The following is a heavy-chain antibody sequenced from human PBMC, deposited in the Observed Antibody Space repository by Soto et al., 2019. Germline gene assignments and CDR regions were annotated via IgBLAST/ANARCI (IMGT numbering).Heavy chain of an antibody. CDR2: THFTGSA. Sequence: QVQLQESGPGLVKPSQTVSLTCTVSGGSISSGGYYWYWIRHHPGKGLEWIGHTHFTGSAYTASLKSRVTISADTSNNQFSLELTSVTAADTAEYYCASGGRDTVTGDYWGQGTRVTVYS. D-gene: IGHD4-17*01. CDR3: ASGGRDTVTGDY. CDR1: GGSISSGGYY. V-gene: IGHV4-31*03. J-gene: IGHJ4*02.